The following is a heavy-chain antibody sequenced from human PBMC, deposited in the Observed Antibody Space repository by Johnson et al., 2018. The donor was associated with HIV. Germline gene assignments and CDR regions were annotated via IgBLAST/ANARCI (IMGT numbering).Heavy chain of an antibody. J-gene: IGHJ1*01. CDR1: GFTFSSYG. V-gene: IGHV3-30*02. CDR2: IRYDGSNK. CDR3: AREDPYDYSTGPASSVLELGDNVRGLLGLRWAM. Sequence: QVQLVESGGGLVQPGGSLRLSCAASGFTFSSYGMHWVRQAPGKGLEWVAFIRYDGSNKYYADSVKGRFTISRDNSKNTLYLQMSSLRAEDTAVYYCAREDPYDYSTGPASSVLELGDNVRGLLGLRWAMWG. D-gene: IGHD2-8*02.